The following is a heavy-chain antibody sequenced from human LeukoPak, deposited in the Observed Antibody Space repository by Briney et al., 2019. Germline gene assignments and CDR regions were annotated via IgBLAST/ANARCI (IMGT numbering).Heavy chain of an antibody. CDR2: IYYSGST. D-gene: IGHD3-9*01. V-gene: IGHV4-59*01. J-gene: IGHJ6*04. CDR1: GGSISSYY. Sequence: SETLSLTCTVSGGSISSYYWSWIRQPPGKGLEWIGYIYYSGSTNYNPSLKSRVTISVDTSKNQFSLKLSSVTAADTAVYYCAREVHDYDISTGSDYYYGMDVWGKGTTVTVSS. CDR3: AREVHDYDISTGSDYYYGMDV.